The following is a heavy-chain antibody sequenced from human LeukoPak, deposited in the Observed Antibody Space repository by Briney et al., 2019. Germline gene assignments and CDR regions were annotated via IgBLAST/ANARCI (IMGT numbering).Heavy chain of an antibody. CDR2: IRGSDDTT. CDR1: GFTFSIYG. CDR3: ARSYYHYYMDV. J-gene: IGHJ6*03. V-gene: IGHV3-23*01. Sequence: PGGSLRLSCAASGFTFSIYGMTWVRQAPGKGLEWVSGIRGSDDTTNYADSVKGRFTMSRDNSKNTLYLQMNSLRAEDTAVYYCARSYYHYYMDVWGKGTAVTVSS.